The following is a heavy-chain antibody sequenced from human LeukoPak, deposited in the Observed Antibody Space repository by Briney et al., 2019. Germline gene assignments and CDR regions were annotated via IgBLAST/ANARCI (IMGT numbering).Heavy chain of an antibody. CDR3: AKSHLQIAAANFDY. D-gene: IGHD6-13*01. Sequence: PGGSLRLSCAASGFTFSSHAMSWVRQAPGKGPEWVSAISGSGGSTHYAVSVRGRFTISRDNSKNTLYLQMNSLRAEDTAVYYCAKSHLQIAAANFDYWGQGTLVAVSS. V-gene: IGHV3-23*01. CDR2: ISGSGGST. CDR1: GFTFSSHA. J-gene: IGHJ4*02.